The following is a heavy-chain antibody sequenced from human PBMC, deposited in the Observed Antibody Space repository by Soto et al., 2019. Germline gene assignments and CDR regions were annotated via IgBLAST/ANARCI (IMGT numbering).Heavy chain of an antibody. CDR3: AKDLGAYYDSSGQNDY. J-gene: IGHJ4*02. Sequence: PGGSLRLSCAASGFTFSSYSMHWVRQAPGKGLEWVAVISYDGSNKYYADSVKGRFTISRDNSKNTLYLQMNSLRAEDTAVYYCAKDLGAYYDSSGQNDYWGQGTLVTVSS. CDR2: ISYDGSNK. CDR1: GFTFSSYS. D-gene: IGHD3-22*01. V-gene: IGHV3-30*18.